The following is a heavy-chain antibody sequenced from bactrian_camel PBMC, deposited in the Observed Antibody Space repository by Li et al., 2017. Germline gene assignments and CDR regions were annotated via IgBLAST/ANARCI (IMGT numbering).Heavy chain of an antibody. CDR1: GKTNVLNC. CDR2: ITRIHGGT. V-gene: IGHV3S63*01. J-gene: IGHJ4*01. Sequence: LNLSCAATGKTNVLNCMGWFRQAPGKEREGVAVITRIHGGTEYADSVKGRFIISRDSSKMTWALQMNNLKPEDTAMYYCAAVTGCSLTPWLRDPGNKSGPMNWGQGTQVTVS. D-gene: IGHD3*01. CDR3: AAVTGCSLTPWLRDPGNKSGPMN.